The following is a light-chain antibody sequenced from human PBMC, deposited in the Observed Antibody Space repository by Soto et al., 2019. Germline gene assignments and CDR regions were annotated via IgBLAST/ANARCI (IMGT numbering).Light chain of an antibody. CDR3: QQTYSTPFT. J-gene: IGKJ3*01. Sequence: DIQMTQSPSSLSASVGDRVTISCRASQTIKTYLNWYQQRPGKAPKLLIYAASSLQSGVPSRFSGSGSGTDFTLTISSLQPEDFATYSCQQTYSTPFTFGPGTTVDIK. CDR2: AAS. V-gene: IGKV1-39*01. CDR1: QTIKTY.